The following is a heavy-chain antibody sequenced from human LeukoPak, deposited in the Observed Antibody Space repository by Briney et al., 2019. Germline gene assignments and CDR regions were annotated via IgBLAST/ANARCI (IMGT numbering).Heavy chain of an antibody. CDR1: GFPFSSYG. Sequence: PGGSLRRSWAASGFPFSSYGMFWVRQPPGMGLECLAYIRYDGSNTKYAESVKGRFTISRDNSKNTLDLQMNSLRAEDTAVYYCAKPGTGSNYYMDVWGKGTTVTVSS. CDR2: IRYDGSNT. D-gene: IGHD1-1*01. V-gene: IGHV3-30*02. J-gene: IGHJ6*03. CDR3: AKPGTGSNYYMDV.